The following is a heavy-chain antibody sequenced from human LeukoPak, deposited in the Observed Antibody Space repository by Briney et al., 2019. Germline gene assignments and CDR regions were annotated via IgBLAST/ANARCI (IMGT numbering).Heavy chain of an antibody. J-gene: IGHJ5*02. CDR2: IIPIFGTA. Sequence: SVKVSCKASGGTFSNYAISWVRQAPGQGLEWMGGIIPIFGTANYAQKFQGRVTITADESTSTAYMELSSLRSEDTAVYYCARTVVGATVNWFDPWGQGTLVTVSS. CDR3: ARTVVGATVNWFDP. D-gene: IGHD1-26*01. V-gene: IGHV1-69*13. CDR1: GGTFSNYA.